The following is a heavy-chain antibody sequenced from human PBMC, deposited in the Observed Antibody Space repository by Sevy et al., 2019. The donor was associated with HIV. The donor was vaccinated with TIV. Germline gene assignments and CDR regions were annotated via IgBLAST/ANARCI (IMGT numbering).Heavy chain of an antibody. CDR3: ARAKMTTVTPDWFDP. CDR2: IYYSGST. V-gene: IGHV4-39*01. Sequence: SETLSLTCTVSGGSISSSSYYWGWIRQPPGKGLEWIGSIYYSGSTYYNPSLKSRVTISVDTSKNQFSLKLSSMTAADTAVYYCARAKMTTVTPDWFDPWGQGTLVTVSS. CDR1: GGSISSSSYY. J-gene: IGHJ5*02. D-gene: IGHD4-17*01.